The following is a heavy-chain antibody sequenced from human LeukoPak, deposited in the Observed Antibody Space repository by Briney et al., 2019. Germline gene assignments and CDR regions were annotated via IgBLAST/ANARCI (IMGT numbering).Heavy chain of an antibody. J-gene: IGHJ4*02. CDR3: ASVSYNWNFDY. Sequence: GRSLRLSCAASGFTFSSYGMHWVRQAPGKGLEWVAVIWDDGNTKFYADSVRGRFTISRDKSKNTLYLQMNSLRAEDTAIYYCASVSYNWNFDYWGQGTLVTVSS. D-gene: IGHD1-20*01. CDR2: IWDDGNTK. V-gene: IGHV3-33*01. CDR1: GFTFSSYG.